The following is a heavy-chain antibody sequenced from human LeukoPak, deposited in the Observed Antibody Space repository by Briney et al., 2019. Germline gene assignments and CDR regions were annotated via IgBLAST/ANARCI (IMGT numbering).Heavy chain of an antibody. Sequence: SQALPLTCTVSGGSISSGSYYWSWIRQPAGKGLEWIGRIYTSGSTNYNPSLKSRVTISVDTSKNQFSLKLSSVTAADTAVYYCARGGYYFLYYYYYMDVWGKGTTVTVSS. J-gene: IGHJ6*03. CDR1: GGSISSGSYY. CDR2: IYTSGST. V-gene: IGHV4-61*02. D-gene: IGHD3-22*01. CDR3: ARGGYYFLYYYYYMDV.